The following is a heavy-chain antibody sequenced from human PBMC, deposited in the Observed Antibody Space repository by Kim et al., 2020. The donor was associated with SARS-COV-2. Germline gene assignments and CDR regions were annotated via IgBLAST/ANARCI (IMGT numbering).Heavy chain of an antibody. CDR1: GLSFSTYW. CDR2: IKGDGSVT. CDR3: ARDSSPSLGGTWFDVFDL. Sequence: GGSLRLSCEASGLSFSTYWMTWVRQAPGKWLEWVANIKGDGSVTHYVDSVKGRFTISRDNGKNSLYLQMSGLRPEDTALYYCARDSSPSLGGTWFDVFDLWGRGTLVTVSS. D-gene: IGHD6-13*01. V-gene: IGHV3-7*01. J-gene: IGHJ3*01.